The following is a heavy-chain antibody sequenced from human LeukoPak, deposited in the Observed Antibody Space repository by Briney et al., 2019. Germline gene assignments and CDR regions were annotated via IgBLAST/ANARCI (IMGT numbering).Heavy chain of an antibody. CDR1: GFSFSSYG. Sequence: GGSLRLSCAGSGFSFSSYGMHWVRPAPGKGLEWMAFIRSDGSNKYYADSVKGRFTISRDNSKNTLYLQMNGLRAEDTAVYYCARILDSAWGELGYWGQGTLVTVSS. V-gene: IGHV3-30*02. D-gene: IGHD6-19*01. CDR3: ARILDSAWGELGY. J-gene: IGHJ4*02. CDR2: IRSDGSNK.